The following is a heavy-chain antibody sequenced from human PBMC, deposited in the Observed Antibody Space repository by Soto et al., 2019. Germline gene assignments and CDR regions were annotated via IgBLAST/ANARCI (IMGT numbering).Heavy chain of an antibody. J-gene: IGHJ6*02. Sequence: QVQLVQSGAEVKKPGSSVKVSCKASGGTFSSYAISWVRQAPGQGLEWMGGIIPIFGTANYAQKFQGRVTITADDSTSTAYMELSSLRSEDTAVYYCARGALGAVADPYYYYGMDVWGQGTTVTVSS. CDR2: IIPIFGTA. V-gene: IGHV1-69*01. D-gene: IGHD6-19*01. CDR1: GGTFSSYA. CDR3: ARGALGAVADPYYYYGMDV.